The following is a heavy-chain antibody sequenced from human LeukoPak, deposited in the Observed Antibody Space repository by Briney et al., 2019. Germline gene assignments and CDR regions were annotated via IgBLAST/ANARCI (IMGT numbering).Heavy chain of an antibody. CDR2: IKKDGSEK. V-gene: IGHV3-7*01. Sequence: PGGSLRLSCAASGFAFSYYWMTWLRQAPGKGLEWVASIKKDGSEKYYVDSVKGRFTISRDNAKSSVYLQMNSLRAEDTAVYYCARDGELFGELFWGQGALVIVSS. J-gene: IGHJ4*02. D-gene: IGHD3-10*02. CDR1: GFAFSYYW. CDR3: ARDGELFGELF.